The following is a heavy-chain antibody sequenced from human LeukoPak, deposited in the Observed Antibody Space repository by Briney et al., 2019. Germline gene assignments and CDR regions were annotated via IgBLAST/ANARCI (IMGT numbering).Heavy chain of an antibody. CDR3: ARDKREPRYAFDI. CDR2: VYYSGTT. V-gene: IGHV4-59*12. J-gene: IGHJ3*02. CDR1: GGSISSYS. Sequence: PSETLSLTCTVSGGSISSYSWSWIRQSPGKRLEWIGYVYYSGTTNYNPSLRSRVTISVDTSKNQFSLKLSSVTAADTAVYYCARDKREPRYAFDIWGQGTMVTVSS. D-gene: IGHD1-26*01.